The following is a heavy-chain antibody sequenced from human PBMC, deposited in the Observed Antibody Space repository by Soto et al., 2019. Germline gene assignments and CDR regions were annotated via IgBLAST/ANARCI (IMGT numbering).Heavy chain of an antibody. CDR1: GYTFTSYG. CDR3: ARDRREYQPDSGSYYPQDY. D-gene: IGHD3-10*01. Sequence: GASVKVSCKASGYTFTSYGISWVRQAPGQGLEWMGWISAYNGNTNYAQKLQGRVTMTTDTSTSTAYMELRSLRSDNTAVYYCARDRREYQPDSGSYYPQDYWGQGTLVTVSS. V-gene: IGHV1-18*01. J-gene: IGHJ4*02. CDR2: ISAYNGNT.